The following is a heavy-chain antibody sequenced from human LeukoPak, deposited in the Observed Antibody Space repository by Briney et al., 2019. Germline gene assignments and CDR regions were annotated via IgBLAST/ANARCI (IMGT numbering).Heavy chain of an antibody. D-gene: IGHD6-13*01. Sequence: GGSLRLSCAASGFTFSSYWMSWVRQAPGKGLEWVANIKQDGSEKYYVDSVKGRFTISRDNAKNSLYLQMNSLRAEDTAVYYCARDIEAAGLFLDYWGQGTLVTVSS. CDR2: IKQDGSEK. V-gene: IGHV3-7*01. CDR1: GFTFSSYW. J-gene: IGHJ4*02. CDR3: ARDIEAAGLFLDY.